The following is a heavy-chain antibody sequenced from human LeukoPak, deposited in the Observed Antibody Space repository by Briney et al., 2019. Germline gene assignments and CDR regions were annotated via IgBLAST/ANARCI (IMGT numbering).Heavy chain of an antibody. Sequence: GGSLRLSCAASGFTFDDYAMHWVRQAPGKGLEWVSGISWNSGSIGYADSVKGRFTISRDNAKNSLYLQMNSLRAEDTALYYCAKDRMATGLILDYWGQGTLVTVSS. J-gene: IGHJ4*02. CDR2: ISWNSGSI. CDR3: AKDRMATGLILDY. CDR1: GFTFDDYA. D-gene: IGHD5-24*01. V-gene: IGHV3-9*01.